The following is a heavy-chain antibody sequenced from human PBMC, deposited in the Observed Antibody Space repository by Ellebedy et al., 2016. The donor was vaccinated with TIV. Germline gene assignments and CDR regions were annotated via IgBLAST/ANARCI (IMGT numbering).Heavy chain of an antibody. CDR1: GDSMRTYF. V-gene: IGHV4-4*07. D-gene: IGHD4-23*01. CDR2: ISTTGRM. CDR3: VRDDTVGNFDY. J-gene: IGHJ4*02. Sequence: MPSETLSLTCSVSGDSMRTYFWTWIRQSAGKGLEWLGRISTTGRMSHNPSLERRVSITVDTSKNQFSLILRSVTAADTAVYFCVRDDTVGNFDYWGQGAPVIVSS.